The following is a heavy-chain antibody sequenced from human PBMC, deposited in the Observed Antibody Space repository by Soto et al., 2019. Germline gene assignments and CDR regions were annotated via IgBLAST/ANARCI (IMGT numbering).Heavy chain of an antibody. CDR2: ISYDGSNK. CDR1: GFTFSSYG. CDR3: AKERGYSSGWTLNYYYYGMGV. J-gene: IGHJ6*02. V-gene: IGHV3-30*18. Sequence: PGGSLRLSCAASGFTFSSYGMHWVRQAPGKGLEWVAVISYDGSNKYYADSVKGRFTISRDNSKNTLYLQMNSLRAEDTAVYYCAKERGYSSGWTLNYYYYGMGVWGQGTTVTVSS. D-gene: IGHD6-19*01.